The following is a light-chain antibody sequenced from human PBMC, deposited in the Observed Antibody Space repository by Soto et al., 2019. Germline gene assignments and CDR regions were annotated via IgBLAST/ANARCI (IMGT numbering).Light chain of an antibody. Sequence: EIVLTQSPGTLSLSPGERATLSCRASQSVSSSYLAWYQHKPGQAPRLLIYGASSRATGIPDRFSGSGSGRDFTLTISRLAPEDFAGYYCQQYDSSLFTVGPGTKVDIK. CDR2: GAS. V-gene: IGKV3-20*01. J-gene: IGKJ3*01. CDR1: QSVSSSY. CDR3: QQYDSSLFT.